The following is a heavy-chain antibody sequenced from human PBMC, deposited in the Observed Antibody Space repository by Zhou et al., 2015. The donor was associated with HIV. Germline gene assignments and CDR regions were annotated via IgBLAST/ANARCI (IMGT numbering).Heavy chain of an antibody. CDR2: IIPIFGTA. Sequence: QVQLVQSGAEVKKPGSSVKVSCKASGGTFSRHALSWVRQAPGQGLEWMGGIIPIFGTANYAQKFQGRVTMTGDTSMRTVYMELSGLRSDDTAVYYCARRGTQVWSDSFDIWGQGTMVTVSS. D-gene: IGHD1-14*01. V-gene: IGHV1-69*06. CDR3: ARRGTQVWSDSFDI. CDR1: GGTFSRHA. J-gene: IGHJ3*02.